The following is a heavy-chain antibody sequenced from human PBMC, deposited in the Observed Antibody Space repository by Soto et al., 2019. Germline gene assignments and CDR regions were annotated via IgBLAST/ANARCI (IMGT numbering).Heavy chain of an antibody. CDR3: AGSIGYYYYGMDV. Sequence: QVQLVQSGAEVKKPGSSVKFSCKASRGTFSSYAISWVRQAPGQGLEWMGGIIPIFGTANYAQKIQGRVTCTADQSTNTAYMELSSLRSEDTAVYYCAGSIGYYYYGMDVWGQGTTVTVSS. D-gene: IGHD2-15*01. CDR1: RGTFSSYA. J-gene: IGHJ6*02. V-gene: IGHV1-69*01. CDR2: IIPIFGTA.